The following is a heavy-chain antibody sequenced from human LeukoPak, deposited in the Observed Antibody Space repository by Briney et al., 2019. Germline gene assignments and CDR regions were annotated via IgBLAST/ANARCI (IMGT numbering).Heavy chain of an antibody. CDR2: ISYDGSNK. J-gene: IGHJ6*02. CDR3: ARDRGYYDSSGYYYVYYYYGMDV. D-gene: IGHD3-22*01. Sequence: GGSLRLSCAASGFTFSSYAMHWVRQAPGKGLEWVAVISYDGSNKYYADSVKGRFTISRDNSKNTLYLQMNSLRAEDTAVYYFARDRGYYDSSGYYYVYYYYGMDVWGQGTTATVSS. CDR1: GFTFSSYA. V-gene: IGHV3-30*04.